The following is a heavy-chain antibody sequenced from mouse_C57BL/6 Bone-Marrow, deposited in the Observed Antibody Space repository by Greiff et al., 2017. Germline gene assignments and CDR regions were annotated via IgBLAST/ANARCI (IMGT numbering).Heavy chain of an antibody. V-gene: IGHV1-18*01. CDR1: GYTFTDYN. D-gene: IGHD2-1*01. CDR2: INPNNGGT. CDR3: ARRGSMGNYDPYAMDY. J-gene: IGHJ4*01. Sequence: EVKLMESGPELVKPGASVKIPCKASGYTFTDYNMDWVKQSHGKSLEWIGDINPNNGGTIYNQKFKGKATLTVDKSSSTAYMELRSLTSEDTAVYYCARRGSMGNYDPYAMDYWGQGTSVTVSS.